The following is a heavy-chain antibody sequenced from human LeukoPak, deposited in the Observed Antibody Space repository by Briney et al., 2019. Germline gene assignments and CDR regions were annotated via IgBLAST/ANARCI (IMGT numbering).Heavy chain of an antibody. CDR3: ADFGSGSYCFDY. V-gene: IGHV3-7*03. CDR1: GFTFSNNW. D-gene: IGHD3-10*01. Sequence: PGGSLRLSCAASGFTFSNNWMTWVRQAPGRGLEWVASVKKDASEMYYVDSVKGRFTISRDNSKNTLYLQMDSLRAEDTAIYYCADFGSGSYCFDYWGQGTLVTVSS. CDR2: VKKDASEM. J-gene: IGHJ4*02.